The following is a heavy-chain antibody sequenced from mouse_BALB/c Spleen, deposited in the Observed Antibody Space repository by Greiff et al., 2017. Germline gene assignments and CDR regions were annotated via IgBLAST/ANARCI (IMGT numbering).Heavy chain of an antibody. CDR1: GFTFSSYT. CDR2: ISNGGGST. D-gene: IGHD3-1*01. J-gene: IGHJ4*01. Sequence: EVQRVESGGGLVQPGGSLKLSCAASGFTFSSYTMSWVRQTPEKRLEWVAYISNGGGSTYYPDTVKGRFTISRDNAKNTLYLQMSSLKSEDTAMYYCARHELGPYAMDYWGQGTSVTVSS. V-gene: IGHV5-12-2*01. CDR3: ARHELGPYAMDY.